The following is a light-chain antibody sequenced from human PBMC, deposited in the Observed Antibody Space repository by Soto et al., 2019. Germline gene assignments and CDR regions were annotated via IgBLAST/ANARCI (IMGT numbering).Light chain of an antibody. CDR1: QSVSSSY. V-gene: IGKV3D-20*02. J-gene: IGKJ5*01. CDR3: QQRSDWPPIT. CDR2: GAS. Sequence: VTMPSPTTLSVSPGERATLSCRASQSVSSSYLAWYQQKPGQAPRLLIYGASSRATGIPDRFSGSGSGTDFTLTISRLEPEDFAVDYCQQRSDWPPITFGQGTRLEN.